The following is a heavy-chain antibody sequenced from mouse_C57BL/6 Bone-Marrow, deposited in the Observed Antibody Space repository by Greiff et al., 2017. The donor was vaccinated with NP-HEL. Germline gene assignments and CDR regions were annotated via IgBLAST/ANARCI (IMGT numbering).Heavy chain of an antibody. D-gene: IGHD3-1*01. Sequence: VKVVESGAELVRPGASVTLSCKASGYTFTDYEMHWVKQTPVHGLEWIGAIDPETGGTAYNQKFKGKAILTADKSSSTAYMELRSLTSEDSAVYYCTIGGAMDYWGQGTSVTVSS. J-gene: IGHJ4*01. CDR1: GYTFTDYE. V-gene: IGHV1-15*01. CDR3: TIGGAMDY. CDR2: IDPETGGT.